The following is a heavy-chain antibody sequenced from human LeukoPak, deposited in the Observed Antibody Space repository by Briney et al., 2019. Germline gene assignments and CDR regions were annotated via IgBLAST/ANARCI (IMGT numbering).Heavy chain of an antibody. D-gene: IGHD1-26*01. Sequence: PGGSLRLSCAASGFTFSSYSMNWVRQAPGKGLEWVSSTSSSSSYIYYADSVKGRFTISRDNAKNSLYLQMNSLRAEDTAVYYCAKDLSETYSGSYYWWYYYYYMDVWGKGTTVTVSS. CDR3: AKDLSETYSGSYYWWYYYYYMDV. CDR2: TSSSSSYI. J-gene: IGHJ6*03. V-gene: IGHV3-21*04. CDR1: GFTFSSYS.